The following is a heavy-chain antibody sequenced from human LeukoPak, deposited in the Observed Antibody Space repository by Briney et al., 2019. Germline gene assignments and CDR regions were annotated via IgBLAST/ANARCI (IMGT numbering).Heavy chain of an antibody. Sequence: GGSLRLSCAASGSTFSSYWMSWVRQAPGKGLEWVANINQGGSDKHYVDSRFTISRDDANNSLHLQMNSLRAEDTAVYYCVRESRSGSYSGYWGQGTLVTVSS. CDR1: GSTFSSYW. CDR2: INQGGSDK. CDR3: VRESRSGSYSGY. V-gene: IGHV3-7*01. D-gene: IGHD1-26*01. J-gene: IGHJ4*02.